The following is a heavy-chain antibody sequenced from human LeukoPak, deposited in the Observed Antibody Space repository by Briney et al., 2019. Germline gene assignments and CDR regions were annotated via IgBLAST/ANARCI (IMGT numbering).Heavy chain of an antibody. D-gene: IGHD3-22*01. J-gene: IGHJ4*02. CDR2: IIPILGIA. CDR1: GGTFSSYA. CDR3: ATYDSSGYLDY. Sequence: SVKVSCKASGGTFSSYAISWVRQAPGQGLEWMGRIIPILGIANYAQKFQGRVTITADKSTSTAYMELSSLRSEDTAVYYCATYDSSGYLDYWGQGTLVTVSS. V-gene: IGHV1-69*04.